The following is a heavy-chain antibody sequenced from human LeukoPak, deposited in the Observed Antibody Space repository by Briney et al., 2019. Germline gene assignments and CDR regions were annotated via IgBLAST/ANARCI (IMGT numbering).Heavy chain of an antibody. J-gene: IGHJ4*02. D-gene: IGHD5-24*01. V-gene: IGHV3-33*01. CDR2: LWYDGSNK. CDR3: ASPSKMATTRPFDY. CDR1: GFTFSSYG. Sequence: PGGSLRLSCAASGFTFSSYGMHWVRQAPGKGLEWVAGLWYDGSNKYYADSVKGRFTISRDNSKNTLYLQMNSLRAEDTAVYYCASPSKMATTRPFDYWGQGTLVTVSS.